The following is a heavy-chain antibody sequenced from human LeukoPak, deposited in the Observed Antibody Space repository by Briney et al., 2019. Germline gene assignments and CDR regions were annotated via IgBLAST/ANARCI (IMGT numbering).Heavy chain of an antibody. CDR1: GGTFSSYA. V-gene: IGHV1-69*13. D-gene: IGHD6-13*01. Sequence: ASVKVSCKASGGTFSSYAIGWVRQAPGQGLEWMGGIIPIFGTANYAQKFQGRVTITADESTSTAYMELSSLRSDDTAVYYCARGQQLVYYYYYYGMDVWGQGTTVTVSS. J-gene: IGHJ6*02. CDR2: IIPIFGTA. CDR3: ARGQQLVYYYYYYGMDV.